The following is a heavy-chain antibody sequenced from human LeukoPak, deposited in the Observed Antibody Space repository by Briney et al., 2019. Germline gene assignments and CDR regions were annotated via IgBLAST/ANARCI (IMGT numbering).Heavy chain of an antibody. CDR3: ARDYYGSGNYYIDY. J-gene: IGHJ4*02. Sequence: PGGSLRLSCAASGFTVSSNYMSWVRQAPGKGLEWVSVIYSGGSTYYADSVKGRFTISRDNSKNTLYLQMNSLRAEDTAVYYCARDYYGSGNYYIDYWGQGTLVTVFS. V-gene: IGHV3-53*01. D-gene: IGHD3-10*01. CDR2: IYSGGST. CDR1: GFTVSSNY.